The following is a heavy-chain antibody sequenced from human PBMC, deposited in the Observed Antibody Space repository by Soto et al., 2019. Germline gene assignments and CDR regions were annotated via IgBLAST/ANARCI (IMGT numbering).Heavy chain of an antibody. CDR3: AKHLVEGKGYYFDY. CDR1: GFIFSSYG. J-gene: IGHJ4*02. D-gene: IGHD6-6*01. Sequence: EVQLLESGGGLAQPGGSLRISCAASGFIFSSYGMNWVRQAPGKGLEWVSTITGGGGSTYYADSAKGRFTISRDNSKNMLYLQMNSLRVEDTAIYYCAKHLVEGKGYYFDYWGQGALVTVSS. V-gene: IGHV3-23*01. CDR2: ITGGGGST.